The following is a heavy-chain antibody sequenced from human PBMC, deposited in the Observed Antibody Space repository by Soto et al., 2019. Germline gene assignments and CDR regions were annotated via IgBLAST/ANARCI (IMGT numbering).Heavy chain of an antibody. V-gene: IGHV3-23*01. CDR1: GFTFGNYA. CDR2: IGGTGGDT. CDR3: AKDAIQMNNKYDWYEP. Sequence: PGGSLRLSCAASGFTFGNYAMSWVRQAPGKGLEWVSVIGGTGGDTHYADSVKGRFTISRDNSKNTLYLQMDSLRAEDTAVYYCAKDAIQMNNKYDWYEPWGQGTLVTVSS. J-gene: IGHJ5*02. D-gene: IGHD2-2*01.